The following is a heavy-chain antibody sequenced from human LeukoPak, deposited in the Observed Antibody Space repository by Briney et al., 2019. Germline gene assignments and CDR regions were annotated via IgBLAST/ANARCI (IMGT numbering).Heavy chain of an antibody. CDR3: AKGAGSGRYYFDY. CDR2: IWYDGSNK. Sequence: GGSLRLSCAASGFTFSSYSMNWVRQAPGKGLEWVAVIWYDGSNKYYADSVKGRFTISRDNSKNTLYLQMNSLRAEDTAVYYCAKGAGSGRYYFDYWGQGTLVTVSS. J-gene: IGHJ4*02. CDR1: GFTFSSYS. V-gene: IGHV3-33*06. D-gene: IGHD6-19*01.